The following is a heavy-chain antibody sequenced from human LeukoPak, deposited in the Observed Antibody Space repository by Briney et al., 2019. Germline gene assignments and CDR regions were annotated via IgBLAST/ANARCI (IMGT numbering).Heavy chain of an antibody. CDR1: GGSLSSYY. Sequence: SETLSLTCAVDGGSLSSYYWSWIRQPPGKGLEWIGEINHSGSTNYNPSLKSRVTISVDTSKNQFSLKLSSVTAADTAVYYCASSDSGYDLQFDHWGQGTLVTVSS. CDR2: INHSGST. D-gene: IGHD5-12*01. CDR3: ASSDSGYDLQFDH. V-gene: IGHV4-34*01. J-gene: IGHJ4*02.